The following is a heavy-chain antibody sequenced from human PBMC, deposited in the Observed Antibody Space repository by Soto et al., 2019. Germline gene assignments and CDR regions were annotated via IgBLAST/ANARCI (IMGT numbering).Heavy chain of an antibody. Sequence: GGSLRLSCAASGFTFSDHYMDWVRQAPGKGLEWVGRTRNKANSYTTEYAASVKGRFIISRDDSKNSLYLQMNSLKSDDTAVYYCARVWYGDYGEYFQHWGQGTLVTVSS. V-gene: IGHV3-72*01. CDR2: TRNKANSYTT. CDR1: GFTFSDHY. D-gene: IGHD4-17*01. CDR3: ARVWYGDYGEYFQH. J-gene: IGHJ1*01.